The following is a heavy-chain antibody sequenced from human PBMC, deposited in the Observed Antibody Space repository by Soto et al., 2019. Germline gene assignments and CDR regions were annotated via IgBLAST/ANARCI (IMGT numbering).Heavy chain of an antibody. D-gene: IGHD3-9*01. V-gene: IGHV2-70*01. Sequence: SGPTLVNPTQTLTLTCTFSGCSLSTSGMCGSWIVQPPGKALEWLALIDWDDDKYYSTSLKTRLTISKDTSKNQVVLTMANMDPVDTATYYCARIDYDILTGYYGAVAYWGQGTLVTVSS. CDR2: IDWDDDK. CDR1: GCSLSTSGMC. CDR3: ARIDYDILTGYYGAVAY. J-gene: IGHJ4*02.